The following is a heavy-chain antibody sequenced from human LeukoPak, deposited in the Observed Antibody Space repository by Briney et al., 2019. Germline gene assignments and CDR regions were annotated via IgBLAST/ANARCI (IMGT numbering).Heavy chain of an antibody. Sequence: SGGSLRLSCAASGFTFSSYAMSWVRQAPGKGLEWVSAISGSGGSTYYADSVKGRFTISRDNSKNTLYLQMNSLRAEDTAVYYCAKDTPLGCSSTSCYYYYGMDVWGQGTTVTVSS. J-gene: IGHJ6*02. CDR3: AKDTPLGCSSTSCYYYYGMDV. CDR1: GFTFSSYA. CDR2: ISGSGGST. V-gene: IGHV3-23*01. D-gene: IGHD2-2*01.